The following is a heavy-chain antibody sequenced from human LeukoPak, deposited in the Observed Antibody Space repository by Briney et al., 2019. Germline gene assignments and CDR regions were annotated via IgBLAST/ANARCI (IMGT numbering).Heavy chain of an antibody. V-gene: IGHV3-73*01. Sequence: GGSLRLSCAASGFTFSGSAMHWVRQASGKGLEWVGRIRSKANSYAPAYAASVKGRFTISRDDSKNTAYLQMNSLKTEDTAVYYCTRVRLGRSGYYYYGMDVWGQGTTVTVSS. D-gene: IGHD3-16*01. CDR1: GFTFSGSA. CDR2: IRSKANSYAP. J-gene: IGHJ6*02. CDR3: TRVRLGRSGYYYYGMDV.